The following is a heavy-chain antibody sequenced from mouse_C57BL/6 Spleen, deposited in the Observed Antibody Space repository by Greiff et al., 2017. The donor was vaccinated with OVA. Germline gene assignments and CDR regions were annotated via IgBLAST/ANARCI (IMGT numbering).Heavy chain of an antibody. CDR3: ARDGNHYAMDY. CDR2: IDPSDSET. V-gene: IGHV1-52*01. Sequence: VQLQQPGAELVRPGSSVKLSCKASGYTFTSYWMHWVKQRPIQGLEWIGNIDPSDSETHYNQKFKDKATLTVDKSSSTAYMQLSSLTSEDSAVYYFARDGNHYAMDYWGQGTSVTVSS. J-gene: IGHJ4*01. CDR1: GYTFTSYW. D-gene: IGHD2-1*01.